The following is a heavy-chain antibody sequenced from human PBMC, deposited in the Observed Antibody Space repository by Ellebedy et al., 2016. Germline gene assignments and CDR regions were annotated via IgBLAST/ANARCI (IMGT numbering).Heavy chain of an antibody. CDR3: AKRMLGYEGMFDC. Sequence: GESLKISXAASGFSFSNNDMTWVRQAPGKGLEWVSAISGAGGRTYYADSVKGRFTISRDNSKNTLHLQMNSLRADDTAVYYCAKRMLGYEGMFDCWGQGTVVTVSS. V-gene: IGHV3-23*01. D-gene: IGHD3-22*01. J-gene: IGHJ4*02. CDR1: GFSFSNND. CDR2: ISGAGGRT.